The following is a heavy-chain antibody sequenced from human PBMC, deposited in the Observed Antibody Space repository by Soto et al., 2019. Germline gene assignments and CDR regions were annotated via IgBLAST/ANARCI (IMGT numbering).Heavy chain of an antibody. D-gene: IGHD3-9*01. CDR2: IIPIFGTA. V-gene: IGHV1-69*13. CDR3: ARGYYDILITNWFDP. J-gene: IGHJ5*02. CDR1: GGTFSSYA. Sequence: SVKVSCTASGGTFSSYAISWVRQAPGQGLEWMGGIIPIFGTANYAQKFQGRVTITADESTSTAYMQLSSLRSEDTAVYYCARGYYDILITNWFDPWGQGTLVTVSS.